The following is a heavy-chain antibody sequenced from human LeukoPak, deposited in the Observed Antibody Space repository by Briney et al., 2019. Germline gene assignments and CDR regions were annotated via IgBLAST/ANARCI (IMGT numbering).Heavy chain of an antibody. J-gene: IGHJ6*03. CDR2: ISSSSSYI. CDR3: AGGGYCSSTSCRSPGYYYMDV. D-gene: IGHD2-2*01. Sequence: GGSLRLSCAASGFTFSSYSINWVRQAPGKGLEWVSSISSSSSYIYYADSVKGRFTISRDNAKNSLYLQMNSLRAEDTAVYYCAGGGYCSSTSCRSPGYYYMDVWGKGTTVTVSS. CDR1: GFTFSSYS. V-gene: IGHV3-21*01.